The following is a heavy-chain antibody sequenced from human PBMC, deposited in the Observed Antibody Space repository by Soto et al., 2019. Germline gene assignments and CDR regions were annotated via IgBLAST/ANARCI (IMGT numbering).Heavy chain of an antibody. CDR1: GLTFSTYG. V-gene: IGHV3-30*18. CDR2: ISNDVRNI. Sequence: VQLVESGGGVVQPGRSLRLSCAASGLTFSTYGFHWVRQAPGKGLEWVAVISNDVRNIHYAESVEGRFTISRDNSKNSLYLQMNSLRPNDTAVYYCVKDTLGGMTPVFMPSPDLGQGTLVTVSS. CDR3: VKDTLGGMTPVFMPSPD. D-gene: IGHD2-2*01. J-gene: IGHJ4*02.